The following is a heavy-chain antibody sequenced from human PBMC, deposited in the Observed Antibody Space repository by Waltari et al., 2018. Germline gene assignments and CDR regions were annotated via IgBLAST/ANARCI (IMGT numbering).Heavy chain of an antibody. CDR3: ARVEQQLVVYY. Sequence: QLQLQESGPGLVKPSETLSLTCTVSDGSISSSSYYWGWIRQPPGKGLEWIGSIYYSGSTYYNPSLKSRVTISVDTSKNQFSLKLSSVTTADTAVYYCARVEQQLVVYYWGQGTLVTVSS. D-gene: IGHD6-13*01. J-gene: IGHJ4*02. CDR2: IYYSGST. V-gene: IGHV4-39*07. CDR1: DGSISSSSYY.